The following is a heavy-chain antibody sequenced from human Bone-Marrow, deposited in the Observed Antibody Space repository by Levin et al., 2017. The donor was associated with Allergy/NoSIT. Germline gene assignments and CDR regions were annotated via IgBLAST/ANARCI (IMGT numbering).Heavy chain of an antibody. V-gene: IGHV3-33*01. CDR1: GFTFSPYG. J-gene: IGHJ4*02. D-gene: IGHD3-10*01. Sequence: LSLTCAASGFTFSPYGMHWVRQAPGKGLEWVAFIWYDGTNEYYADSVKGRFTISRDNSKNTLYLQMNSLRAEDTAVYYCARDPYYYGSGSYYYDYWGQGTLVTVSS. CDR2: IWYDGTNE. CDR3: ARDPYYYGSGSYYYDY.